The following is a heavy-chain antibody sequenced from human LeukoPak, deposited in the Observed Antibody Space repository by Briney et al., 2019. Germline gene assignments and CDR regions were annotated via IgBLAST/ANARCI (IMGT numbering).Heavy chain of an antibody. V-gene: IGHV3-23*01. CDR3: AKSPKTTVTTHWYFDL. D-gene: IGHD4-17*01. CDR1: GFTFGSYA. CDR2: IGGSGGST. J-gene: IGHJ2*01. Sequence: GGSLRLSCVASGFTFGSYAMSWVRQAPGKGLEWVSSIGGSGGSTYQADSVKGRFTISRDNFQNTLYLQMNSLRAEDTAVYYCAKSPKTTVTTHWYFDLWGRGTLVTVSS.